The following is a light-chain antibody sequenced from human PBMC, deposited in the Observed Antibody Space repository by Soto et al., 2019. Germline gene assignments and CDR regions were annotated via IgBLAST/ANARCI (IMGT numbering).Light chain of an antibody. V-gene: IGKV3-20*01. Sequence: EIVLTQSPGPLSLSPGERATLSCRASQSVSSSYLAWYQQKPGQAPRLLIYGASIRATAIPDRFSGSGSGSDFTLTISRLEPEDFAVYYCQDYCSSLLFTFGPGTKVDIK. J-gene: IGKJ3*01. CDR2: GAS. CDR1: QSVSSSY. CDR3: QDYCSSLLFT.